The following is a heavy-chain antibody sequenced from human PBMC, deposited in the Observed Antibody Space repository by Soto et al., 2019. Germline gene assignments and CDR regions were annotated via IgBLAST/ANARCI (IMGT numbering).Heavy chain of an antibody. CDR3: ARPGNYDFWSGPSY. D-gene: IGHD3-3*01. CDR1: GGTFSSYT. V-gene: IGHV1-69*02. CDR2: IIPILGIA. Sequence: GGSVKISCKASGGTFSSYTISWVRQAPGQGLEWMGRIIPILGIANYAQKFQGRVTITADKSISTAYLQWSSLKASDTAMYYCARPGNYDFWSGPSYWGQGTLVTVSS. J-gene: IGHJ4*02.